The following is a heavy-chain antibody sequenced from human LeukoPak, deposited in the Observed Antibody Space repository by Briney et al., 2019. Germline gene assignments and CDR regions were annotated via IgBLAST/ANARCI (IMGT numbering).Heavy chain of an antibody. CDR1: GFTFSSYW. CDR2: IKQGGSAK. D-gene: IGHD6-13*01. Sequence: PGGSLRLSCAASGFTFSSYWMSWVRQAPGTGLEWVANIKQGGSAKYYVDSVKGRFTISRDNAKNSLYLQMNSLRAEDTAVYYCARDPGLAAAMYAFDIWGQGTMVTVSS. V-gene: IGHV3-7*01. J-gene: IGHJ3*02. CDR3: ARDPGLAAAMYAFDI.